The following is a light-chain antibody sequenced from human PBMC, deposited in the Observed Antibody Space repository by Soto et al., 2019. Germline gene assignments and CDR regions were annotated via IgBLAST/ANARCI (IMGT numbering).Light chain of an antibody. Sequence: EIVLTQSPGTLSLSPGDRATLSCRASRSVNSRYLAWYQQKPGQAPRLRIYGTSTRATGIPDRFSGSGSGTDFTLTISRLEPEDFAVYHCHQYGYSPNTFGQGTNLEIK. CDR3: HQYGYSPNT. CDR2: GTS. J-gene: IGKJ2*01. V-gene: IGKV3-20*01. CDR1: RSVNSRY.